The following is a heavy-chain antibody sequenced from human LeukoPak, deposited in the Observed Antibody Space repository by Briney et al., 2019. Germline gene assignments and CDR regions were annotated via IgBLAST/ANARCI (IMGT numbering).Heavy chain of an antibody. CDR3: ACRGYSGYEPDY. CDR1: GGSISSYY. D-gene: IGHD5-12*01. V-gene: IGHV4-59*01. CDR2: IYYSGST. J-gene: IGHJ4*02. Sequence: SETLSLTCTVSGGSISSYYWSWIRQPPGKGLEWNGYIYYSGSTNYNPSLKSRVTISVDTSKNQFSLKLSSVTAADTAVYYCACRGYSGYEPDYWGQGTLVTVSS.